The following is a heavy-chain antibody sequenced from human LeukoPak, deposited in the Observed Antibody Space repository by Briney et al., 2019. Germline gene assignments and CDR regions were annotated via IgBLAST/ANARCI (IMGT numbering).Heavy chain of an antibody. CDR3: ARDPDGDAPLAGFDY. D-gene: IGHD4-17*01. CDR1: GGSISRYY. J-gene: IGHJ4*02. V-gene: IGHV4-59*01. Sequence: SETLSLTCPVSGGSISRYYWSWIRQPPGKGLEWIGYIYYSGSTNYNPSLKSRVTISVDTSKNQASLKLSSVTAADTAVYYCARDPDGDAPLAGFDYWGQGTLVTVSS. CDR2: IYYSGST.